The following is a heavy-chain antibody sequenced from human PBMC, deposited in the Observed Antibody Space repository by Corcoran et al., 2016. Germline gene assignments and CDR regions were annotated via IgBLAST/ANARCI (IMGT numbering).Heavy chain of an antibody. D-gene: IGHD6-13*01. J-gene: IGHJ4*02. CDR3: ARDFGAGYSSSWYS. CDR1: GGTFSSYA. Sequence: QVQLVQSGAEVKKPGSSVKVSCKASGGTFSSYAISWVRQAPGQGLEWMGGIIPIFGTANYAQKFQGRVTITADKSTSPAYMELGSRRSEDPAVYYCARDFGAGYSSSWYSWGQGTLVTVSS. CDR2: IIPIFGTA. V-gene: IGHV1-69*06.